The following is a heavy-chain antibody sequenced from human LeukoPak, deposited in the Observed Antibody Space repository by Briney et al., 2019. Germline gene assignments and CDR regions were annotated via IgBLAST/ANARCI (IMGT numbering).Heavy chain of an antibody. CDR1: GFTFGDYA. CDR2: IRSRAYGGTT. D-gene: IGHD5-18*01. V-gene: IGHV3-49*03. Sequence: GGSLRLSCTASGFTFGDYAMSWFRQAPGKGLEWVGFIRSRAYGGTTEYAASVKGRFTISRDDSKSIAYLQMNSLKTEDTAVYYCTAAGTAIDFDYWGQGTPVTVSS. J-gene: IGHJ4*02. CDR3: TAAGTAIDFDY.